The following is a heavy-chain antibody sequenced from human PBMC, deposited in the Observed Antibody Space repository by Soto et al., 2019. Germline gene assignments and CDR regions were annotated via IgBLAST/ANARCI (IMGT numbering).Heavy chain of an antibody. V-gene: IGHV1-18*04. CDR2: ISLYNGNT. CDR1: DFSFTSHG. J-gene: IGHJ4*02. D-gene: IGHD2-2*01. CDR3: AIYHLELFRFDY. Sequence: GASVKVSCKASDFSFTSHGISWVRQAPGQGREWMGWISLYNGNTNYAQQFQGRVTMTTDTSTSTAYMELRSLRSDDTAMYFCAIYHLELFRFDYWGQGTRVTVSS.